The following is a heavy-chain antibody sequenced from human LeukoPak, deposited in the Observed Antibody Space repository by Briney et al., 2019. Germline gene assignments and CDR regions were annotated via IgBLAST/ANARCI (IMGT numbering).Heavy chain of an antibody. D-gene: IGHD2-15*01. CDR1: GFTFSSYA. V-gene: IGHV3-23*01. Sequence: GGSLRLSCAASGFTFSSYAMSWVRQAQGKGLEWVSAISGSGGSTYYADSVKVRFTISRDNSKNTLYLQMNSLRAEDTAVYYCAKDPTGYCSGGSCHTPDYWGQGTLVTVSS. CDR3: AKDPTGYCSGGSCHTPDY. CDR2: ISGSGGST. J-gene: IGHJ4*02.